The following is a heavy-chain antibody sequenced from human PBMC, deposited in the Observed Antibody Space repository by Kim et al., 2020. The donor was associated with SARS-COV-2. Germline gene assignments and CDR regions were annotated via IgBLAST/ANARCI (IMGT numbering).Heavy chain of an antibody. Sequence: ASVKVSCKVSGYTLTELSMHWVRQAPGKGLEWMGGFDPEDGETIYAQKFQGRVTMTEDTSTDTAYMELSSLRSEDTAVYYCATTRLRLGELSFDYWGQGTLATVSS. CDR3: ATTRLRLGELSFDY. CDR2: FDPEDGET. CDR1: GYTLTELS. D-gene: IGHD3-16*02. J-gene: IGHJ4*02. V-gene: IGHV1-24*01.